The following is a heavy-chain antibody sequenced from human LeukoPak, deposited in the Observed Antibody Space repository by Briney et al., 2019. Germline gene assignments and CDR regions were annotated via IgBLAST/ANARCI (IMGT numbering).Heavy chain of an antibody. J-gene: IGHJ3*02. CDR2: IYYSGST. V-gene: IGHV4-30-4*01. CDR1: GGSISSYY. D-gene: IGHD4-23*01. CDR3: ARDSKHYGGKRTDAFDI. Sequence: SETLSLTCTVSGGSISSYYWSWIRQPPGKGLEWIGYIYYSGSTYYNPSLKSRVTISVDTSKNQFSLKLSSVTAADTAVYYCARDSKHYGGKRTDAFDIWGQGTMVTVSS.